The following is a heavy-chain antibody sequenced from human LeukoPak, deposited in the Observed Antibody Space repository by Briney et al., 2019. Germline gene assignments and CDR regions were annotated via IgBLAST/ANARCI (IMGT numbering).Heavy chain of an antibody. J-gene: IGHJ6*03. CDR3: ARAIRGSKIASRYYYYYMDV. V-gene: IGHV1-69*06. CDR1: GYTFTTYG. CDR2: IIPIFDTT. Sequence: GASVKVSCKASGYTFTTYGMNWVRQAPGQGLEWMGGIIPIFDTTNYAQKFQGRVTIIADKSTSTAYMELYSLRSEDTAVYYCARAIRGSKIASRYYYYYMDVWGKGTTVTVSS. D-gene: IGHD3-10*01.